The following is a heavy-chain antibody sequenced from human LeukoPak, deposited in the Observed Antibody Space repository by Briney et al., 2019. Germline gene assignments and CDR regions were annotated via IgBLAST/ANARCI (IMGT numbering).Heavy chain of an antibody. CDR2: IYYSGST. Sequence: SQTLSLTCTVSGGSISSGGYYWSWIRQHPGKGQEWIGYIYYSGSTYYNPSLKSRVTISVDTSKNQFSLKLSSVTAADTAVYYCARDVRLGYCSSTSCHNGMDVWGQGTTVTVSS. J-gene: IGHJ6*02. V-gene: IGHV4-31*03. CDR1: GGSISSGGYY. CDR3: ARDVRLGYCSSTSCHNGMDV. D-gene: IGHD2-2*01.